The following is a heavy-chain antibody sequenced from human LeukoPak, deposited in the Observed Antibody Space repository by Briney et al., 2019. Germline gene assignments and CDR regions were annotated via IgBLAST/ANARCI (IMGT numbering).Heavy chain of an antibody. J-gene: IGHJ5*02. Sequence: SETLSLTCTVSGGSISSYYWSWIRQPPGKGLEWIGEINHSGSTNYNPSLKSRVTISVDTSKNQFSLKLSSVTAADTAVYYCARDTPGKTYYYDSSGLAWFDPWGQGTLVTVSS. D-gene: IGHD3-22*01. CDR2: INHSGST. V-gene: IGHV4-34*01. CDR3: ARDTPGKTYYYDSSGLAWFDP. CDR1: GGSISSYY.